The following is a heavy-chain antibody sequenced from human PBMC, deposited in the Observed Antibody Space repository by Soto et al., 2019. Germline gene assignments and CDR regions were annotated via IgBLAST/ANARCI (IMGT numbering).Heavy chain of an antibody. V-gene: IGHV4-59*01. D-gene: IGHD6-13*01. Sequence: PSETLSLTCTVSGGSISRYYWSWIRQPPGKGLEWIGYIYYSGSTNYNPSLKSRVTISVDTSKNQFSLKLSSVTAADTAVYYCARVVAAAGTEYWFDPWGQGTLVTVSS. J-gene: IGHJ5*02. CDR3: ARVVAAAGTEYWFDP. CDR1: GGSISRYY. CDR2: IYYSGST.